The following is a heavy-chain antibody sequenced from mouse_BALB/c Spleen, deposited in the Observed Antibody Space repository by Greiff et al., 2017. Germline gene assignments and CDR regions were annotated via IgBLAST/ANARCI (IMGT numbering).Heavy chain of an antibody. J-gene: IGHJ4*01. Sequence: EVQGVESGGGLVKPGGSLKLSCAASGFTFSDYYMYWVRQTPEKRLEWVATISDGGSYTYYPDSVKGRFTISRDNAKNNLYLQMSSLKSEDTAMYYCARDSDWGQGTSVTVSS. V-gene: IGHV5-4*02. CDR3: ARDSD. CDR2: ISDGGSYT. CDR1: GFTFSDYY.